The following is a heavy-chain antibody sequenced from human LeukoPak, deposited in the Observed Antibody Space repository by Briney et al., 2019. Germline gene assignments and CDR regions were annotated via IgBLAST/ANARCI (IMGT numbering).Heavy chain of an antibody. CDR2: IYTTGST. D-gene: IGHD1-26*01. J-gene: IGHJ4*02. CDR1: GGSFSGYY. Sequence: SETLSLTCAVYGGSFSGYYWGWIRQPAGKGLEWIGRIYTTGSTHYNPSLKSRLTISVDTSKNQFSLKLTSVTAADTAMYYCARAGYTISYYSLDYWGQGALVTVSS. V-gene: IGHV4-59*10. CDR3: ARAGYTISYYSLDY.